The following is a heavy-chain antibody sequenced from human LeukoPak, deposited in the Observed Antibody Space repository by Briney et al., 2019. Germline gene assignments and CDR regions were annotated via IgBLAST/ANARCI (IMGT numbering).Heavy chain of an antibody. CDR2: ISYDGSNK. CDR3: ARVWVLVHIDY. D-gene: IGHD2-8*02. J-gene: IGHJ4*02. V-gene: IGHV3-30*04. Sequence: GRSLRLSCAASGFTFGSYAMHWVRQAPGKGLEWVAVISYDGSNKYYADSVKGRFTISRDNSKNTLYLQMNSLRAEDTAVYYCARVWVLVHIDYWGQGTLVTVSS. CDR1: GFTFGSYA.